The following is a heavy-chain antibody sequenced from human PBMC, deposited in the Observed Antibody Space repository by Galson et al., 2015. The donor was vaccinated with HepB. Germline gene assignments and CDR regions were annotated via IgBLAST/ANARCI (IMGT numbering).Heavy chain of an antibody. D-gene: IGHD6-13*01. V-gene: IGHV3-21*01. J-gene: IGHJ6*02. CDR1: GFTFSSYS. Sequence: SLRLSCAASGFTFSSYSMNWVRQAPGKGLEWVSSISSSSYIYYADSVKGRFTISRDNAKNSLYLQMNSLRAEDTAVYYCARDRGIAAAGTFYYYGMDVWGQGTTVTVSS. CDR3: ARDRGIAAAGTFYYYGMDV. CDR2: ISSSSYI.